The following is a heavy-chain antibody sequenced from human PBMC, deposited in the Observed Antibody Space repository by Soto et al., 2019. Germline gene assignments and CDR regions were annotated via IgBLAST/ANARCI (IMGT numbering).Heavy chain of an antibody. J-gene: IGHJ4*02. V-gene: IGHV4-59*01. D-gene: IGHD5-12*01. CDR3: AVRRDGYNYGFDY. Sequence: PSETLSLTCTVSADSISSYYWSWIRQPPGKGLEWTGYIYYSGSTNYNPSLKSRVTISIDTSKNQFSLKLSSVTAADTAVYYCAVRRDGYNYGFDYWGQGTLVTVS. CDR2: IYYSGST. CDR1: ADSISSYY.